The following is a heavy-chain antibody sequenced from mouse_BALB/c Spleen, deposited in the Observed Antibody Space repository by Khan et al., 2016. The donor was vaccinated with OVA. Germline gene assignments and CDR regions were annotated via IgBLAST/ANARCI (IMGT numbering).Heavy chain of an antibody. CDR2: INPHIGET. V-gene: IGHV1-20*02. CDR3: ARIDRSDFDY. CDR1: GYSFTGYF. J-gene: IGHJ2*01. Sequence: VQLKQSGPELVKPGASVKISCKASGYSFTGYFMNWVMQSHGKSLEWIGRINPHIGETFYNQKFKDQATLTLVESSSTAHLELRSLASEDSAVYYCARIDRSDFDYWGQGTTLTVSS.